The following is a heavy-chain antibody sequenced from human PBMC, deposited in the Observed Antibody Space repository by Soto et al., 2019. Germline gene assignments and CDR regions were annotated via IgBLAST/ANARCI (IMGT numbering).Heavy chain of an antibody. CDR3: ARVMRYYDSSGAPGSEASDAFDI. CDR1: RYTFTSYY. V-gene: IGHV1-46*01. D-gene: IGHD3-22*01. CDR2: INPSGGST. J-gene: IGHJ3*02. Sequence: EVSVKVSSKASRYTFTSYYMYWARQAPGQGLEWMGIINPSGGSTSYAQKFQGRVTMTRDTSTSTVYMELSSLRSEDTAVYYCARVMRYYDSSGAPGSEASDAFDIWGQGTMVTVSS.